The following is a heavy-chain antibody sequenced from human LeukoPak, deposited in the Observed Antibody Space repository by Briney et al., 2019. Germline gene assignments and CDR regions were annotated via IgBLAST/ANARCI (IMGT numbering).Heavy chain of an antibody. Sequence: GGSLRLSCAASGFTVSSNYMSWVRQAPGKGLEWVSVIYSGGSTYYADSVKGRFTISRDNSKNTLYLQMNSLRAEDTAVYYCARMAYGDFSGFDYWGQGTLVTVSS. CDR2: IYSGGST. CDR3: ARMAYGDFSGFDY. J-gene: IGHJ4*02. CDR1: GFTVSSNY. V-gene: IGHV3-53*01. D-gene: IGHD4-17*01.